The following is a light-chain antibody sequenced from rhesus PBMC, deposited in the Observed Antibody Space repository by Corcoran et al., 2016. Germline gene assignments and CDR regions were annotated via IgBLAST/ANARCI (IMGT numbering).Light chain of an antibody. Sequence: EIVMTQSPATLSLSPGERATLSCRASQSVSSYVAWYQQKPEQAPRLLIYGASSRATGIPDRFSGSVSGTDFTLIISSLEPEDVGVYSCQQYNNWNSFGQGTKVEIK. CDR3: QQYNNWNS. CDR1: QSVSSY. V-gene: IGKV3S9*01. CDR2: GAS. J-gene: IGKJ2*01.